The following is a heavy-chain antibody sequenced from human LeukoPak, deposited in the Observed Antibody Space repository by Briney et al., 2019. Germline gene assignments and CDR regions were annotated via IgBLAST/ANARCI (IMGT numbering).Heavy chain of an antibody. D-gene: IGHD2-2*01. CDR1: GGTFSSYA. V-gene: IGHV1-69*13. Sequence: VASVKVSCKASGGTFSSYAISWVRQAPGQGLEWMGGIIPIFGTANYAQKFQGRVTITADESTSTAYMELSSLRSEDTAVYYCAREVVRTWYFDLWGRGTLVTVSS. CDR2: IIPIFGTA. J-gene: IGHJ2*01. CDR3: AREVVRTWYFDL.